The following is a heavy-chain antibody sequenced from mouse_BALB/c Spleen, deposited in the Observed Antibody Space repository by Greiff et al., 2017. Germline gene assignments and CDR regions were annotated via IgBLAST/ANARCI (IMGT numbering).Heavy chain of an antibody. J-gene: IGHJ4*01. CDR1: GFTFSDYY. Sequence: EVKLVESGGGLVKPGGSLKLSCAASGFTFSDYYMYWVRQTPEKRLEWVATISDGGSYTYYPDSVKGRFTISRDNAKNNLYLQMSSLKSEDTAMYYCARDRAYGNYVSYYDMDYWGQGTSVTVSS. D-gene: IGHD2-1*01. V-gene: IGHV5-4*02. CDR2: ISDGGSYT. CDR3: ARDRAYGNYVSYYDMDY.